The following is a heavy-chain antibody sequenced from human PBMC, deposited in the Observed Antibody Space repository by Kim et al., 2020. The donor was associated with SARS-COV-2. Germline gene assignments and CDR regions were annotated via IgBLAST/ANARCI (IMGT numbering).Heavy chain of an antibody. V-gene: IGHV4-39*02. J-gene: IGHJ5*02. CDR1: GGSISSSSYY. CDR3: AREIFGAYYYGSGSSFDP. D-gene: IGHD3-10*01. Sequence: SETLSLTCTVSGGSISSSSYYWGWIRQPPGKGLEWIGSIYYSGSTCYNPSLKSRVTISVDTSKNQFSLKLSSVTAADTAVYYCAREIFGAYYYGSGSSFDPWGQGTLVTVSS. CDR2: IYYSGST.